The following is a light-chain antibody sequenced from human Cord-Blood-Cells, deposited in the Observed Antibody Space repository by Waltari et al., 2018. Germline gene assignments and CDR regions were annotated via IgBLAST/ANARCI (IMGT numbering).Light chain of an antibody. V-gene: IGLV2-23*01. CDR1: SSDVGSYNL. Sequence: QSALTQPASVSGSPGQSIPISCTGTSSDVGSYNLVSWYQQHPGKAPKLMIYKGSKRPSGVSNRFSGSKSGNTASLTISGLQAEDEADYYCCSYAGSSTFVFGTGTKVTVL. CDR2: KGS. CDR3: CSYAGSSTFV. J-gene: IGLJ1*01.